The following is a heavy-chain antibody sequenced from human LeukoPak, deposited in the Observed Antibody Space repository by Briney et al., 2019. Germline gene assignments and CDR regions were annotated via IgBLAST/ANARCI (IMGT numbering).Heavy chain of an antibody. V-gene: IGHV3-53*01. CDR2: IYSGGST. J-gene: IGHJ5*02. CDR3: ARAYYGSGNPTPNWFDP. Sequence: PGGSLRLSCAASGFTVSSNYMSWVRQAPGKGLEWVSVIYSGGSTYYADSVKGRFTISRDNSKNTLYLQMNSLRAEDTAVYYCARAYYGSGNPTPNWFDPWGQGTLVTVSS. CDR1: GFTVSSNY. D-gene: IGHD3-10*01.